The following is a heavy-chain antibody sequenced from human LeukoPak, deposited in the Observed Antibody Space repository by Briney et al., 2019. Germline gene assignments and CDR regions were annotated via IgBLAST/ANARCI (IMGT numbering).Heavy chain of an antibody. CDR3: ARDRGQQLLWFGERSSDYGMDV. CDR1: GYTFTSYD. Sequence: GASVKVSCKASGYTFTSYDINWVRQAPGQGLEWMGRIIPILGIANYAQKFKGRVTITADKSTSTAYMELSSLRSEDTAVYYCARDRGQQLLWFGERSSDYGMDVWGQGTTVTVSS. V-gene: IGHV1-69*04. CDR2: IIPILGIA. J-gene: IGHJ6*02. D-gene: IGHD3-10*01.